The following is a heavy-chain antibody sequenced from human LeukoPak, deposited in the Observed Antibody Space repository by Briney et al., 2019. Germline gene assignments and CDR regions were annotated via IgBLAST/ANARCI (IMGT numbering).Heavy chain of an antibody. CDR2: ISSSGSTI. J-gene: IGHJ3*02. V-gene: IGHV3-11*04. CDR3: AQTRYSSSWYPLDAFDI. D-gene: IGHD6-13*01. CDR1: GFTFSDHY. Sequence: GGSLRLSCAASGFTFSDHYMSWIRQAPGKGLEWVSYISSSGSTIYYADSVKGRFTISRDNAKNSLYLQMNSLRAEDTAVYYCAQTRYSSSWYPLDAFDIWGQGTMFTVSS.